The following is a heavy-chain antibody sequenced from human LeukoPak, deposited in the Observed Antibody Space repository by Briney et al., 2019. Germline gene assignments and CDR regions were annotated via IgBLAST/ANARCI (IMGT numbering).Heavy chain of an antibody. CDR2: IYNDGSST. CDR1: RFTFSNYW. V-gene: IGHV3-74*01. CDR3: ARGRGLGVTSTPVPFDY. Sequence: GGSLRLSCAASRFTFSNYWMHWVRQAPGKGLVWVSRIYNDGSSTSYADSVKGRFTISRDNAKSTLYLQMNSLRAEDTAFYYCARGRGLGVTSTPVPFDYWGQGILVTVSS. D-gene: IGHD2-21*02. J-gene: IGHJ4*02.